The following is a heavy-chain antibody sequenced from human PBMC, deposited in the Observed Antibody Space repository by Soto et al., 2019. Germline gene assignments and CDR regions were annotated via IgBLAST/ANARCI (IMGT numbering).Heavy chain of an antibody. D-gene: IGHD6-13*01. V-gene: IGHV3-23*01. CDR3: AKVSSSWYSGFFDL. Sequence: EVQLLESGGGLVQPGGSLRLSCTASGFTFNSHAMTWARQAPGKGLEWVSGLSDSGSSTYYAASVKGRFTISRDNFMNTVYLQMNTLRVEDTAVYYCAKVSSSWYSGFFDLWGQGTLVTVSS. CDR1: GFTFNSHA. J-gene: IGHJ4*02. CDR2: LSDSGSST.